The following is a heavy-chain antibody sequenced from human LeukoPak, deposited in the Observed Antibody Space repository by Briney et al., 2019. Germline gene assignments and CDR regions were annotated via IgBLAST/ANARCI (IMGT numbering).Heavy chain of an antibody. CDR3: AKNAATVTKGYYYYYMDV. CDR2: ISGSGGTT. V-gene: IGHV3-23*01. J-gene: IGHJ6*03. D-gene: IGHD4-11*01. Sequence: PGGSLRLSCAVSGFTFSSYVMSWVRQAPGKGLEWVSDISGSGGTTYYADSVEGRFTISRDNSKNTLYLQMNSLRAEDTAVYYCAKNAATVTKGYYYYYMDVWGKGTTVTVSS. CDR1: GFTFSSYV.